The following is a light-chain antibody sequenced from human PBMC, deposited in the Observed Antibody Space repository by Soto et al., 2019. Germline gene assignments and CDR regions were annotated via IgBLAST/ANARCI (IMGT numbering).Light chain of an antibody. J-gene: IGKJ2*01. V-gene: IGKV1-5*01. Sequence: DIQMTQSPSTLSASVGDRVTISCRASQSIQTWLAWYQQRPGKAPNLLIFDASDLASGVSSRFSGSGSGAEFTLTISSLQAEDFETYYCQQYERYPYTFGRGTKVNI. CDR1: QSIQTW. CDR2: DAS. CDR3: QQYERYPYT.